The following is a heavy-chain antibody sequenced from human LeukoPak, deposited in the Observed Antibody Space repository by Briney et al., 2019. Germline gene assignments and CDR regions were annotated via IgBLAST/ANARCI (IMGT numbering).Heavy chain of an antibody. Sequence: SETLSLTCAVYGGSFSGYYWSWIRQPPGKGLEWIGEINHSGRTNYNPSLKSRVTISVDTSKNQFSLKLSSVTAADTAVYYCAGWSRRSGYYYYYMDVWGKGTTVTISS. CDR2: INHSGRT. CDR1: GGSFSGYY. V-gene: IGHV4-34*01. D-gene: IGHD3-3*01. CDR3: AGWSRRSGYYYYYMDV. J-gene: IGHJ6*03.